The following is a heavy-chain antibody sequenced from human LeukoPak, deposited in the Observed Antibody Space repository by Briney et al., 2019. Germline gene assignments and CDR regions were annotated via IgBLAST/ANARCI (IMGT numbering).Heavy chain of an antibody. CDR1: GFTFSNFA. CDR2: FSGSGGGT. CDR3: AKVMLRGVSFDY. D-gene: IGHD3-10*01. V-gene: IGHV3-23*01. Sequence: PGGSLRLSCAASGFTFSNFAMNWVRQAPGKGLEWVSAFSGSGGGTYYADSVKGRFTISRDNSKITLYLQMNSLRAEDTAVYYCAKVMLRGVSFDYWGQGTLVTVSS. J-gene: IGHJ4*02.